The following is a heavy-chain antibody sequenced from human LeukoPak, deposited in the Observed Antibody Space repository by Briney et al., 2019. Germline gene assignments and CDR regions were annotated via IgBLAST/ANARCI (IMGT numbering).Heavy chain of an antibody. Sequence: SETLSLTCTVSGGSISSYYWSLIRQPPGKGLEWIGYIYYSGSTNYNPSLKSRVTISVDTSKNQFSLKLSSVTAPDTAVYYCARLGGYNFDYWGQGTLVTVSS. D-gene: IGHD5-24*01. CDR1: GGSISSYY. CDR3: ARLGGYNFDY. J-gene: IGHJ4*02. V-gene: IGHV4-59*08. CDR2: IYYSGST.